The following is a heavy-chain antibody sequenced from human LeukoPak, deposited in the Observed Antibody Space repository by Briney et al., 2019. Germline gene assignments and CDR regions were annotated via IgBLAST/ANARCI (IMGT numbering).Heavy chain of an antibody. V-gene: IGHV4-39*01. D-gene: IGHD3-22*01. J-gene: IGHJ5*02. CDR1: VGSIISSSYY. CDR3: ARSWQRSGYLNWFDP. CDR2: IYYSGST. Sequence: SGALSLTCTVSVGSIISSSYYWGWIRQPPGKGLEWIGSIYYSGSTYYNPSLKSRVTISVDTSKNQFSLKLSSVTAADTAVYYCARSWQRSGYLNWFDPWGQGTLVTVSS.